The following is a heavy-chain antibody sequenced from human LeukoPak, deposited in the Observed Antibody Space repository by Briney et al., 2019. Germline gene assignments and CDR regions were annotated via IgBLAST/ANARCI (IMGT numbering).Heavy chain of an antibody. V-gene: IGHV3-9*01. CDR2: ISWNSGSI. Sequence: GGSLRLSCAASGFTFEDNAMHWVRQVPGKGLKWVSGISWNSGSIGYADSVKGRFTISRDNAKNSLYLQMNSLRAEDTALYYCAKGLNRDAFDIWGQGTMVTVSS. CDR1: GFTFEDNA. CDR3: AKGLNRDAFDI. J-gene: IGHJ3*02. D-gene: IGHD3-16*01.